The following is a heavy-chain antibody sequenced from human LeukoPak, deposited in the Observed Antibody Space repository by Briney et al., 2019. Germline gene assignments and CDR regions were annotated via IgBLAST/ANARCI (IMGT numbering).Heavy chain of an antibody. Sequence: ASVKVSCKASGGTFSSYAISWVRQAPGQGLEWMGGIIPILGTANYAQKFQGRVTITTDESTSTAYMELSSLRSEDTAVYYCARGRPSGSYYYDSSGYPYYFDYWGQGTLVTVSS. CDR3: ARGRPSGSYYYDSSGYPYYFDY. J-gene: IGHJ4*02. V-gene: IGHV1-69*05. CDR1: GGTFSSYA. D-gene: IGHD3-22*01. CDR2: IIPILGTA.